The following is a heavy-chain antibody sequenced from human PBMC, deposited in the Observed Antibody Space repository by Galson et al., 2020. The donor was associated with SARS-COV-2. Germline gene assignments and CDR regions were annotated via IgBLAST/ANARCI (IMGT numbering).Heavy chain of an antibody. V-gene: IGHV3-33*01. CDR3: ASVGGAVGAGGVDDY. CDR1: GFTFSSYG. CDR2: IWYDGSNK. D-gene: IGHD1-26*01. J-gene: IGHJ4*02. Sequence: TGGSLRLSCAASGFTFSSYGMHWVRQAPGKGLEWVAVIWYDGSNKYYADSVKGRFTISRDNSKNTLYLQMNSLRAEDTAVYYCASVGGAVGAGGVDDYWGQGTLVTVSS.